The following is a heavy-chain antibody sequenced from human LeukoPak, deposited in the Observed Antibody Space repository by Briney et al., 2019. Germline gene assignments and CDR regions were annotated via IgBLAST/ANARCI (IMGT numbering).Heavy chain of an antibody. D-gene: IGHD6-25*01. CDR1: GCTFSSSW. V-gene: IGHV3-74*01. CDR3: TQRDY. Sequence: GGSLRLSCAASGCTFSSSWMHWVRQAPGKGLVWVSRINSDGSITDYADSVKGRFTISRDNAKNTLYLQMNSLRAEDTAVYYCTQRDYWGQGTLVTVSS. CDR2: INSDGSIT. J-gene: IGHJ4*02.